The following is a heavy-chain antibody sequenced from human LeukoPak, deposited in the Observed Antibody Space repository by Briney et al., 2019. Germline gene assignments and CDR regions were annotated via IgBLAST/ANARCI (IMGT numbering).Heavy chain of an antibody. CDR1: GFTLSSYA. Sequence: GGSLRLSCAASGFTLSSYAMSWVRQAPGKGLEWVANIKQDGSEKYYVDSVKGRFTISRDNAKNSLYLQMNSLRAEDTAVYYCARLKRLHYFDYWGQGTLVTVSS. CDR3: ARLKRLHYFDY. CDR2: IKQDGSEK. J-gene: IGHJ4*02. V-gene: IGHV3-7*01.